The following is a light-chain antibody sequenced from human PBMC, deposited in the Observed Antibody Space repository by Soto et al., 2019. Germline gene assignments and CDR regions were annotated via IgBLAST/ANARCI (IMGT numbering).Light chain of an antibody. CDR1: QSISSY. J-gene: IGKJ1*01. Sequence: DIQMTQSPSSLSASVGDRVTITCRASQSISSYLNWYQQKPGKAPKLLIYAASSLQSGVPSRFSSSGSVTDFTLTISSLQPEDFGTNYCQQLYSTPSTLGQGSKVDI. V-gene: IGKV1-39*01. CDR3: QQLYSTPST. CDR2: AAS.